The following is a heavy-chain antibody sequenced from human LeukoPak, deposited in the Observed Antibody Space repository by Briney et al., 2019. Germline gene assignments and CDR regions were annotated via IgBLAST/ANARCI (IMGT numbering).Heavy chain of an antibody. CDR1: GFTFSSYV. CDR3: ARGDRSSWFNFDY. J-gene: IGHJ4*02. Sequence: GRSLRLSCAASGFTFSSYVMRCVRQAPGKGLEWVAVTWYDGTNKYFADSVRGRFSISRDNSKNTLYLQMNSLRAEDTAVYYCARGDRSSWFNFDYWGQGTLVTVSS. D-gene: IGHD6-13*01. V-gene: IGHV3-33*01. CDR2: TWYDGTNK.